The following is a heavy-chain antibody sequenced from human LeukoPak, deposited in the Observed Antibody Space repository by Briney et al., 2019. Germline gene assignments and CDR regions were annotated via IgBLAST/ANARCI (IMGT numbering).Heavy chain of an antibody. D-gene: IGHD3-10*01. CDR2: VYCSGST. CDR3: ARQAWYGESYFDY. Sequence: PSQTLSLTCTVSGYSISSGDDYWSWIRQPPGKGLEWIGYVYCSGSTYYHPSLESRVTISVDTSKNQFSLKLNSVTVADTAVYYCARQAWYGESYFDYWGQGTLVTVSS. V-gene: IGHV4-30-4*01. J-gene: IGHJ4*02. CDR1: GYSISSGDDY.